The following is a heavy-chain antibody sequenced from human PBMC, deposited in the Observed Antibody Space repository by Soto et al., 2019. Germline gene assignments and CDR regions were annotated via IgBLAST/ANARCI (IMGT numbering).Heavy chain of an antibody. D-gene: IGHD7-27*01. V-gene: IGHV1-8*01. Sequence: ASVKVSCKAAGYTFTSYDINWVRQATGQDFEWMGWMNPNSGNTAYAQKFQGRVTMARDTSKSTAFMELSSLTSEDTAVYYCARGPRNWGVDYWGQGTRVTVP. CDR1: GYTFTSYD. CDR3: ARGPRNWGVDY. J-gene: IGHJ4*02. CDR2: MNPNSGNT.